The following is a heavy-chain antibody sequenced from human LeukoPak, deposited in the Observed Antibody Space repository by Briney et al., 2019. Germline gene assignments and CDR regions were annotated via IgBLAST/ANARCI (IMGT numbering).Heavy chain of an antibody. CDR1: GFTVSRYW. Sequence: PGGSLRLSCAASGFTVSRYWMHWVRQAPGKGLVWVARINVEGNYIDYAESVKGRFTISRDSGKNSLYLQMNSLRAEDTAVYSCARDLTGPYDHWGQGTLVTASS. D-gene: IGHD3-22*01. V-gene: IGHV3-74*01. J-gene: IGHJ4*02. CDR2: INVEGNYI. CDR3: ARDLTGPYDH.